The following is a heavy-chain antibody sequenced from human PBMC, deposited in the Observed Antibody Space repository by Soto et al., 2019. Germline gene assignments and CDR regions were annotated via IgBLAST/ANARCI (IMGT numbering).Heavy chain of an antibody. V-gene: IGHV4-59*01. J-gene: IGHJ5*02. CDR1: GGSISSYY. CDR3: ARGRYDFWSGYYSGNNWFDP. CDR2: IYYSGST. D-gene: IGHD3-3*01. Sequence: PSETLSLTCTVSGGSISSYYWSWIRQPPGKGLEWIGYIYYSGSTNSNPSLKSRVTISVDTSKNQFSLKLSSVTAADTAVYYCARGRYDFWSGYYSGNNWFDPWGQGTLVTVSS.